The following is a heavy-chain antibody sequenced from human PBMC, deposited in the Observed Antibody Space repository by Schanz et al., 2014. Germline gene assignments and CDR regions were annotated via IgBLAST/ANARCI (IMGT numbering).Heavy chain of an antibody. CDR3: ARPNSASYRIYYFDY. V-gene: IGHV4-39*01. Sequence: QVQLQESGPGLVKPSETLSLTCTVSGDSISTSYYWGWIRQPPGKGLEWIGSVYYSGGSYYNPSLKTRAPMSVDPSKNRSPRRLRSGPAADTAVYYCARPNSASYRIYYFDYWGQGTLVTVSS. CDR1: GDSISTSYY. J-gene: IGHJ4*02. CDR2: VYYSGGS. D-gene: IGHD1-26*01.